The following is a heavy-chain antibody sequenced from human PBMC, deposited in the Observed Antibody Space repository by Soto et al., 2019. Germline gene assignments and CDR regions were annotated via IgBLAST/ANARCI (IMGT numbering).Heavy chain of an antibody. D-gene: IGHD1-26*01. CDR1: FSMYS. CDR2: ISSGSDFI. J-gene: IGHJ5*02. Sequence: EVQVVESGGGLVKPGGSLRLSCNFSFSMYSMDWVRQAPGKGPEWVASISSGSDFIKYADSVKGRFTISRDNTKNSVSLQMSSLRVEDTAMYYCTRDQGGSYDSWFDPWGRGTLVTVSS. V-gene: IGHV3-21*02. CDR3: TRDQGGSYDSWFDP.